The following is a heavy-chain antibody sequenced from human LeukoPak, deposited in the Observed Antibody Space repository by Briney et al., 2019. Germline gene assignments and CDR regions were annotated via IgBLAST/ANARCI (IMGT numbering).Heavy chain of an antibody. Sequence: SETLSLTCTVSGGSISSSSYYWRWIRQPPGKGLEWIASIDYSGNTYYNPSLKSRVTMFVDTPKNQFSLRLRSVTAADTAVYYCARNPVAGFDFWGQGALVTVSS. CDR1: GGSISSSSYY. CDR3: ARNPVAGFDF. CDR2: IDYSGNT. D-gene: IGHD6-19*01. J-gene: IGHJ4*02. V-gene: IGHV4-39*01.